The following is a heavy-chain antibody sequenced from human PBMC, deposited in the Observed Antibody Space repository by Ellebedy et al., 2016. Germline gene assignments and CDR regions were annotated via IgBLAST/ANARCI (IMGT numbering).Heavy chain of an antibody. CDR1: GFTFSSYG. D-gene: IGHD3-22*01. CDR2: IWYDGSNK. J-gene: IGHJ3*02. CDR3: ASADYDSSLEGAFDI. V-gene: IGHV3-33*08. Sequence: GESLKISCAASGFTFSSYGMHWVRQAPGKGLEWVAVIWYDGSNKYYADSVKGRFTISRDNSKNTLYLQMNSLRAEDTAVYYCASADYDSSLEGAFDIWGQGTMVTVSS.